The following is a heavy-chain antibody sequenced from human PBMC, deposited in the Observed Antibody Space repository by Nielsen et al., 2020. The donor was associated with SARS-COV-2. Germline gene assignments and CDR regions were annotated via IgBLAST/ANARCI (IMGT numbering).Heavy chain of an antibody. D-gene: IGHD6-19*01. Sequence: WIRQPPGKGLEWVSAINGSGGSTYYADSVKGRFTISRDNSKNTLYLQMNSLRAEDTAVYYCARDLGGSSGWGDYYYYGMDVWGQGTTVTVSS. J-gene: IGHJ6*02. CDR3: ARDLGGSSGWGDYYYYGMDV. CDR2: INGSGGST. V-gene: IGHV3-23*01.